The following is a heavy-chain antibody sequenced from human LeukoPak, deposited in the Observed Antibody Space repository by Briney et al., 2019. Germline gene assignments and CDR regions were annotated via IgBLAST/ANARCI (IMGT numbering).Heavy chain of an antibody. CDR2: IYYSGST. Sequence: PSETLSLTCTVSGGSIGSSSYYWGWIRQPPGKGLEWIGSIYYSGSTYYNPSLKSRVTISVDTSKNQFSLKLSSVTAADTAVYYCASVYSSSSPYYFDYWGQGTLVTVSS. V-gene: IGHV4-39*01. J-gene: IGHJ4*02. CDR1: GGSIGSSSYY. CDR3: ASVYSSSSPYYFDY. D-gene: IGHD6-13*01.